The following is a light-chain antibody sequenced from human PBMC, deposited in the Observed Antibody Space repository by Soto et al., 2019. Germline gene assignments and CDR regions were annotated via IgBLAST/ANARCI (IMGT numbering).Light chain of an antibody. CDR2: DAS. CDR1: QDISNY. Sequence: DSQMPQSPSSLSASVGDRVTITCQASQDISNYLNWYQHKPGKAPKLVISDASNLETGAPSRFSGRGSGTDFTVTISSLQPEDIGTYFCQQYDNLPLSFGPGTKVEI. J-gene: IGKJ3*01. V-gene: IGKV1-33*01. CDR3: QQYDNLPLS.